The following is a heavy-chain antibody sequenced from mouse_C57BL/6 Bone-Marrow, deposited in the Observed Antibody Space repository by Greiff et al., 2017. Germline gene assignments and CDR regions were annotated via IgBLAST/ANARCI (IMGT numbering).Heavy chain of an antibody. V-gene: IGHV1-42*01. CDR1: GYSFTGYY. CDR3: ARGPGRGDY. Sequence: VQLQQSGPELVKPGASVKISCKASGYSFTGYYMNWVKQSPEKSLEWIGEINPSTGGTTYNQKFKAKATLTVDKSSSTAYMQLKSLTSEDSAVYYCARGPGRGDYWGQGTTLTVSS. CDR2: INPSTGGT. J-gene: IGHJ2*01.